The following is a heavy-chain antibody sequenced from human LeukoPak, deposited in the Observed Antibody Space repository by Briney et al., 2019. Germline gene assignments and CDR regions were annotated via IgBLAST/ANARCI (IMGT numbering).Heavy chain of an antibody. CDR1: GYTFTSYD. D-gene: IGHD5-24*01. CDR2: MNPNSGNT. J-gene: IGHJ5*02. V-gene: IGHV1-8*01. CDR3: ARARATREMATISP. Sequence: ASVKVSCKASGYTFTSYDINWVRQATGQGLEWMGWMNPNSGNTGYAQKFQGRVTMTRDTSISTAYMELSRLRSDDTAVYYCARARATREMATISPWGQGTLVTVSS.